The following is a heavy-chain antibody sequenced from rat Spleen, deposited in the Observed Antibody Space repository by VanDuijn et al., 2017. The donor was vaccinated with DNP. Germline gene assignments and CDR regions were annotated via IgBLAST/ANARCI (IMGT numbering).Heavy chain of an antibody. D-gene: IGHD1-1*01. J-gene: IGHJ2*01. V-gene: IGHV5-7*01. Sequence: EVQLVESGGGLVQPGRSLKLSCTASGFTFSDYNMAWVRRAPKKGLEWVASISHDGSSSNYRDSVKGRFTISRDNARSTLFLQMDSLRSEDTATYYCARHPFSGYFDYWGQGAMVTVSS. CDR3: ARHPFSGYFDY. CDR2: ISHDGSSS. CDR1: GFTFSDYN.